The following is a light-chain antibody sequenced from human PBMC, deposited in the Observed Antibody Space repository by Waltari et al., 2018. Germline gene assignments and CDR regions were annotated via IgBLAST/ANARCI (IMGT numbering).Light chain of an antibody. Sequence: SYVLTQSSSVSVAPGQTATFTCGGKNIEVKSVQWYQQKPGQAPVLVGYEASDRPSGIPERISGSDSGRTATLTISRVEAGDEADYYCQVWDDSDGVRWVFGGGTKLTVL. V-gene: IGLV3-21*02. J-gene: IGLJ3*02. CDR3: QVWDDSDGVRWV. CDR2: EAS. CDR1: NIEVKS.